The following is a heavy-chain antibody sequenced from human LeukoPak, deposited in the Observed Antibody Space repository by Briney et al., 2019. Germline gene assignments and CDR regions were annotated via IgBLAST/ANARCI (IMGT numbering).Heavy chain of an antibody. Sequence: SLRLSCAASGFTFDDYAMHWVRQAPGKGLEWVSGISWNSGSIGYADSVKGRFTISRDNAKNSLYLQMNSLRAEDTALYYCAKDEGDITGTTNYFDYWGQGTLVTVSS. CDR3: AKDEGDITGTTNYFDY. D-gene: IGHD1-20*01. CDR2: ISWNSGSI. J-gene: IGHJ4*02. V-gene: IGHV3-9*01. CDR1: GFTFDDYA.